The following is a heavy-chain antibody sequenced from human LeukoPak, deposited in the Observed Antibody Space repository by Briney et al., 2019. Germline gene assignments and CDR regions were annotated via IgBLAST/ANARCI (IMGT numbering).Heavy chain of an antibody. J-gene: IGHJ4*02. Sequence: SETLSLTCTVSGVSISSSSYYWGWIRQPPGKGLEWIGSIYYSGSTYYNPSLKSRVTISVDTSKNQFSLKLSSVTAADTAVYYCARVQSPTYYDFWSGYLSYWGQGTLVTVSS. CDR2: IYYSGST. D-gene: IGHD3-3*01. CDR1: GVSISSSSYY. CDR3: ARVQSPTYYDFWSGYLSY. V-gene: IGHV4-39*01.